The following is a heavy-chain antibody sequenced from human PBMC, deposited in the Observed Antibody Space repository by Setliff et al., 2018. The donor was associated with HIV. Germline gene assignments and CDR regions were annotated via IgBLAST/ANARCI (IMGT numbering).Heavy chain of an antibody. CDR1: GFTFSNAW. D-gene: IGHD1-26*01. V-gene: IGHV3-15*01. Sequence: ESLRLSCAASGFTFSNAWMTWVRQVSGKGLEWVGRIKSKIDGGTTDYAAPVKGRFTISRDDSKNTLYLQMNSLKTEDTAVYYCTTGEGGTYRYNYFDPWGQGTLVTVTS. CDR2: IKSKIDGGTT. CDR3: TTGEGGTYRYNYFDP. J-gene: IGHJ5*02.